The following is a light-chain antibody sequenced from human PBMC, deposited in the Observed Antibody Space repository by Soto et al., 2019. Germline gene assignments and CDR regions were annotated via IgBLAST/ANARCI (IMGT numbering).Light chain of an antibody. V-gene: IGLV1-44*01. CDR3: AVWDDGLSGWV. Sequence: QSVLTQAPSASGTPGQSVTISCSGSDSNIGSNTVNWYQQLPGMAPKLLIYANFQRSSGVPDRFSASKSGTSASLAISGLQSEDEVHYYCAVWDDGLSGWVFGGGTKVTVL. CDR2: ANF. J-gene: IGLJ2*01. CDR1: DSNIGSNT.